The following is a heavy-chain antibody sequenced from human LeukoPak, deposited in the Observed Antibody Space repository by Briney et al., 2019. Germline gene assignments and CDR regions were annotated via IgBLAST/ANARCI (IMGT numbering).Heavy chain of an antibody. Sequence: SETLSLTCTVSGASISAFHWTWFRQPAGKTLERIGLIYSSGSTLLNPSLKTRVATSLDLTKNQLSLRLTSLTAADTAMYHCARKDGDYWGQGTLVTVSS. J-gene: IGHJ4*02. CDR2: IYSSGST. V-gene: IGHV4-4*07. CDR1: GASISAFH. CDR3: ARKDGDY.